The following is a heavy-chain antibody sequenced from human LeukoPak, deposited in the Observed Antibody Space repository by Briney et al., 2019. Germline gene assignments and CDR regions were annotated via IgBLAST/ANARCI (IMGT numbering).Heavy chain of an antibody. V-gene: IGHV3-30-3*01. CDR2: ISYDGSNK. CDR1: GFTFSSYA. J-gene: IGHJ3*02. CDR3: AKDGGPSAFDI. D-gene: IGHD3-16*01. Sequence: PGRSLRLSCAASGFTFSSYAMHWVRQAPGKGLEWVAVISYDGSNKYYADSVKGRFTISRDNSKNTLYLQMNSLRAEDTAVYYCAKDGGPSAFDIWGQGIMVTVSS.